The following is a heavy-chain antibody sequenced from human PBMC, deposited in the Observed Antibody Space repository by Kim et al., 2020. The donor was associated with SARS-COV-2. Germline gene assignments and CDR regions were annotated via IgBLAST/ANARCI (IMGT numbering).Heavy chain of an antibody. V-gene: IGHV2-5*02. J-gene: IGHJ2*01. CDR3: AHRLRDVAGTSWYFDL. CDR1: GFSLSTSGVG. Sequence: SGPTLVNPTQTLTLTCTFSGFSLSTSGVGVGWIRQPPGKALEWLAPIYWDDDKRYSPSLKSRLNITKDTSKNQVALTMTNMDPVDTAKYYCAHRLRDVAGTSWYFDLCGRGSLVTVSS. D-gene: IGHD6-19*01. CDR2: IYWDDDK.